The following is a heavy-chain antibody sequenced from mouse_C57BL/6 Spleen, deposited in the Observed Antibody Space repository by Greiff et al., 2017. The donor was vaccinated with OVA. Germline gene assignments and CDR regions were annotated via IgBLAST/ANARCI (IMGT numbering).Heavy chain of an antibody. D-gene: IGHD1-1*01. CDR2: ISYDGSN. CDR3: ASLYYSYFDY. CDR1: GYSITSGYY. Sequence: VQLQQSGPGLVKPSQSLSLTCSVTGYSITSGYYWNWIRQFPGNKLEWMGYISYDGSNNYNPSLKNRISITRDTSKNQFFLKLNSVTTEDTATYYCASLYYSYFDYWGQGTTLTVSS. J-gene: IGHJ2*01. V-gene: IGHV3-6*01.